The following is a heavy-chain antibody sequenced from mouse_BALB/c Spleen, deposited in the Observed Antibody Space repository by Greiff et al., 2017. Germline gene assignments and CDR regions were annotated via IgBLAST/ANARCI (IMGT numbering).Heavy chain of an antibody. Sequence: VQLQQSGPGLVQPSQSLSITCTVSGFSLTSYGVHWVRQSPGKGLEWLGVIWSGGSTDYNAAFISRLSISKDNSKSQVFFKMNSLQADDTAIYYCASFITPYAMDYWGQGTSVTVSS. V-gene: IGHV2-4-1*01. CDR1: GFSLTSYG. J-gene: IGHJ4*01. CDR2: IWSGGST. CDR3: ASFITPYAMDY. D-gene: IGHD1-1*01.